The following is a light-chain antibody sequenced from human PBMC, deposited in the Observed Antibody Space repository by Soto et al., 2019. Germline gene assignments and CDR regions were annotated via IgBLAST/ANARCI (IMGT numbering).Light chain of an antibody. Sequence: QSVLTQPASVSGSPGQSVTISCTGTTSDIGTSNFVSWYQQRPDKTPELIIYQVNRRPSGVSSRFSGSKSDNTASLTISGVRAEDEADYYCCSYASGTTPYVFGTGTKVTVL. V-gene: IGLV2-14*01. CDR1: TSDIGTSNF. CDR3: CSYASGTTPYV. CDR2: QVN. J-gene: IGLJ1*01.